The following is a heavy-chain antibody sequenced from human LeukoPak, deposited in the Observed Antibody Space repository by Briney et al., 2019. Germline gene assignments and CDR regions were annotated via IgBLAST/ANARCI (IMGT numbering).Heavy chain of an antibody. J-gene: IGHJ6*02. Sequence: PGGSLRLSCAASGLTFSNYAMSWVRQAPGKGLEWVSAISGSGGSTYYADSVKGRFTISRDNSKNTLYLQMNSLRAEDTAVYYCARDLLSGSYGGMDVWGQGTTVTVSS. CDR3: ARDLLSGSYGGMDV. CDR1: GLTFSNYA. CDR2: ISGSGGST. V-gene: IGHV3-23*01. D-gene: IGHD1-26*01.